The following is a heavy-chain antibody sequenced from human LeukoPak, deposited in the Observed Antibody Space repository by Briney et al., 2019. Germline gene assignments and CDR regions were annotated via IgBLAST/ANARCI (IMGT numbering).Heavy chain of an antibody. CDR2: IIPMFGTA. Sequence: SVKVSCKASGGIFSSYVISWVRQAPGQGREWMGGIIPMFGTANYAQKFQDRVTITADKSTSTDYMELSSLRSEDTAVYYCASLNYYDTSGYFDYWGQGTLVTVSS. CDR3: ASLNYYDTSGYFDY. D-gene: IGHD3-22*01. CDR1: GGIFSSYV. V-gene: IGHV1-69*06. J-gene: IGHJ4*02.